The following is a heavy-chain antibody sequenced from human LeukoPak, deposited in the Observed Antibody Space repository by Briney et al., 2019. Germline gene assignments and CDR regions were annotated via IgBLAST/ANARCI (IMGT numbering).Heavy chain of an antibody. CDR1: GGSISSGSYY. V-gene: IGHV4-39*07. CDR3: ARVSGRFTWYFDL. Sequence: SQTLSLTCTVSGGSISSGSYYWGWIRQPPGKGLEWFGIIYHSGSTYYNPSLKSRVTISVDTSKNQFSLKLSSVTAADTAVYYCARVSGRFTWYFDLWGRGTLVTVSS. J-gene: IGHJ2*01. CDR2: IYHSGST.